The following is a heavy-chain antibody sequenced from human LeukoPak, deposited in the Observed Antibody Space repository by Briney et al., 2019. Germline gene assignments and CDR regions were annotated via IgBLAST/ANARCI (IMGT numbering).Heavy chain of an antibody. CDR2: IYYSGST. J-gene: IGHJ6*02. V-gene: IGHV4-59*01. CDR1: GGSISSYY. D-gene: IGHD1-1*01. CDR3: ARRNDEDYYYGMDV. Sequence: QPSETLSLTCTVSGGSISSYYWSWIRQPPGKGLEWIGYIYYSGSTNYNPSLKSRVTISVDTSKNQFSLKLSSVTAADTAVYYCARRNDEDYYYGMDVWGQGTTVTVSS.